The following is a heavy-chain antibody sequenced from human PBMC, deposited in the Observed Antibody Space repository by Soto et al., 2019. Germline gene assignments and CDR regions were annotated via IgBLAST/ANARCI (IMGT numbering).Heavy chain of an antibody. CDR3: ARALGWRDAFDI. CDR2: IKQDGREK. J-gene: IGHJ3*02. Sequence: GGSLRLSCAASGSIFSNYWMSWVRQAPGKGLEWVANIKQDGREKYYVDSVKGRFTISRDNARNSLYLQMNSLRAEDTAVYYCARALGWRDAFDIWGQGTTVTVSS. D-gene: IGHD6-19*01. V-gene: IGHV3-7*01. CDR1: GSIFSNYW.